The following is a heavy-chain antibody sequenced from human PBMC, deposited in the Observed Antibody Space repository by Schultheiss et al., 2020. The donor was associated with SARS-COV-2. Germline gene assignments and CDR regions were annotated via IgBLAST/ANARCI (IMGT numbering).Heavy chain of an antibody. J-gene: IGHJ6*02. V-gene: IGHV4-59*12. CDR2: IYYSGST. D-gene: IGHD1-26*01. CDR3: ARVKVGATNLYYYYYGMDV. Sequence: SQTLSLTCPVSGGSISSYYWSWIRQPPGKGLEWIGYIYYSGSTNYNPSLKSRVTISVDTSKNQFSLKLSSVTAADTAVYYCARVKVGATNLYYYYYGMDVWGQGTTVTVAS. CDR1: GGSISSYY.